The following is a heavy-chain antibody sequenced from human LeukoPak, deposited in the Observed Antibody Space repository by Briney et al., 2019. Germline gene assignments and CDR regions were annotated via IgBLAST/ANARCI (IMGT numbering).Heavy chain of an antibody. CDR3: AKDGVAYCGGDCYPDY. Sequence: PGGSLRLSCAASGFTFDDYAMHWVRQAPGKGLEWVSGISWNSGSIGYADSVKGRFTISRDNSKNTLYLQMNSLRAEDTAVYYCAKDGVAYCGGDCYPDYWGQGTLVTVSS. D-gene: IGHD2-21*02. CDR2: ISWNSGSI. J-gene: IGHJ4*02. CDR1: GFTFDDYA. V-gene: IGHV3-9*01.